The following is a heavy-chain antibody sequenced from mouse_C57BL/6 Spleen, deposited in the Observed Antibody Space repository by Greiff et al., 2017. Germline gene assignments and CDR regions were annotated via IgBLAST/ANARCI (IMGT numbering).Heavy chain of an antibody. D-gene: IGHD1-1*01. J-gene: IGHJ2*01. CDR1: GYTFTSYW. V-gene: IGHV1-7*01. Sequence: VQLQQSGAELAKPGASVKLSCKASGYTFTSYWMHWVKQRPGQGLEWIGYINPSSGYTKYNQKFKDKATLTADKSSSTAYMQLSSLTYEDSAVYYCANYYGSSYDYFDYGGQGTTLTVSS. CDR3: ANYYGSSYDYFDY. CDR2: INPSSGYT.